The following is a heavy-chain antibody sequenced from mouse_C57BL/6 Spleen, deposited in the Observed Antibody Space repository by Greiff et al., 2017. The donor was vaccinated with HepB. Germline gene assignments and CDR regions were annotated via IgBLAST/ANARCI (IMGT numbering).Heavy chain of an antibody. CDR2: INPSSGYT. Sequence: VQLQQSGAELVKPGASVKLSCKASGYTFTSYWMHWVKQRPGQGLEWIGYINPSSGYTKYNQKFKDKATLTADKSSSTAYMQLSSLTYEDSAVYYCARFAGGLLYAMDYWGQGTSVTVSS. CDR3: ARFAGGLLYAMDY. J-gene: IGHJ4*01. CDR1: GYTFTSYW. D-gene: IGHD2-3*01. V-gene: IGHV1-7*01.